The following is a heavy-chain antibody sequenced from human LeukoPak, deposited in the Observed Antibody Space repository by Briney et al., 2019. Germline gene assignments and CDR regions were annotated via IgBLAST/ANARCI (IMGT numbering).Heavy chain of an antibody. V-gene: IGHV3-7*04. CDR3: ARETEMANLDY. CDR2: IKGDGSVQ. Sequence: GGSLRLSCVASGFTFSTSWMNWVRQAPGKGLEWVANIKGDGSVQSYVDSVKGRFTISRDNAKKSLYLQMNSLRAEDTAVYYCARETEMANLDYWGQGTLVTVSS. CDR1: GFTFSTSW. D-gene: IGHD5-24*01. J-gene: IGHJ4*02.